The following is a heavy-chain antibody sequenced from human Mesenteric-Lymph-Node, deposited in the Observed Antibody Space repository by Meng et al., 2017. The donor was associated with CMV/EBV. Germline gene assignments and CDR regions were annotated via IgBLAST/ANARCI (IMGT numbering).Heavy chain of an antibody. V-gene: IGHV3-74*01. CDR3: ARATGQYLPPGYWGQGTLVTASSGESSQPLY. D-gene: IGHD5-12*01. CDR2: INSDGSST. Sequence: GESLKISCAASGFTFSSYWMHWVRQAPGKGLVCVSRINSDGSSTSYADSVKGRFTISRDNAKNTLFLQMNSLRAEDTAVYYCARATGQYLPPGYWGQGTLVTASSGESSQPLYWGQGTLVTVSS. J-gene: IGHJ4*02. CDR1: GFTFSSYW.